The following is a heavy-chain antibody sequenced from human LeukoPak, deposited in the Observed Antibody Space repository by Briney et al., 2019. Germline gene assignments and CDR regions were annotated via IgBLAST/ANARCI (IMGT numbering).Heavy chain of an antibody. V-gene: IGHV3-15*01. Sequence: GGSLRLSCAASGFTFSNAWMSWVRQAPGKGLEWVGRIKSKTDGWTTDYAAPVKDRFTISRDDSKNTLYLQMNSLKTEDTAVYYCTTGGEAWFGELFYPDYWGQGTLVTASS. CDR3: TTGGEAWFGELFYPDY. J-gene: IGHJ4*02. CDR1: GFTFSNAW. CDR2: IKSKTDGWTT. D-gene: IGHD3-10*01.